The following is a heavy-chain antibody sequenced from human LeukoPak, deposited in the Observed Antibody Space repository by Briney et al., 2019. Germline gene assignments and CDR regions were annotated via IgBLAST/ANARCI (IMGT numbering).Heavy chain of an antibody. V-gene: IGHV3-30*02. CDR3: ARAPGWDIVVVPAATSNYYMDV. D-gene: IGHD2-2*01. J-gene: IGHJ6*03. CDR1: GFTFSTYD. CDR2: IRYDGSNK. Sequence: GGSLRLSCAASGFTFSTYDMFWVRQAPGKGLEWVAFIRYDGSNKFFADSVKGRFTISRDNAKNLLYLQMNSLRAEDTAVYYCARAPGWDIVVVPAATSNYYMDVWGKGTTVTVSS.